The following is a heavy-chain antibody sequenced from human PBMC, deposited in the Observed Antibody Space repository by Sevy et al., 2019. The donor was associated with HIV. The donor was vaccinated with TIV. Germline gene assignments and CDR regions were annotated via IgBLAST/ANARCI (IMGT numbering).Heavy chain of an antibody. CDR1: GGSINNYY. Sequence: SETLSLSCTVSGGSINNYYWSWVRQPAGRGLEWIGHIYSNGWTIYNPSLKSRIIMSVDTSKNQFSLKLNSVTAADTAVYYCSRHDNSEYYRLDFWGQGSLVTVSS. CDR2: IYSNGWT. V-gene: IGHV4-4*07. J-gene: IGHJ4*02. CDR3: SRHDNSEYYRLDF. D-gene: IGHD3-22*01.